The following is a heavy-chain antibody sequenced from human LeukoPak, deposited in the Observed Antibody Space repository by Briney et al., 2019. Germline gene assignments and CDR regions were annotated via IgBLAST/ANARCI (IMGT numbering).Heavy chain of an antibody. CDR2: ISYDGSNK. J-gene: IGHJ4*02. Sequence: GRSLRLSCAASGFTFSSYAMHWVRQAPGKGLEWVAVISYDGSNKYYAESVKGRFTISRDNSKNTLYLQMNSLRAEDTAVYYCARLLYGSGSSNFDYWGQGTLVTVSS. CDR1: GFTFSSYA. CDR3: ARLLYGSGSSNFDY. D-gene: IGHD3-10*01. V-gene: IGHV3-30-3*01.